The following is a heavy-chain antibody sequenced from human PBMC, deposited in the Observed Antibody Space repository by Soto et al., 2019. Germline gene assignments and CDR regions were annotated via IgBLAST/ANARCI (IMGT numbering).Heavy chain of an antibody. Sequence: TLSLTCTVSGGSISSSSYYWSWIRQPPGKGLEWIGYIYYSGSTYYNPSLKSRVTISVDTSKNQFSLKLSSVTAADTAVYYCARVIGYDFWSGKEGYYFDYWGQGTLVTVSS. CDR3: ARVIGYDFWSGKEGYYFDY. V-gene: IGHV4-30-4*01. D-gene: IGHD3-3*01. CDR2: IYYSGST. J-gene: IGHJ4*02. CDR1: GGSISSSSYY.